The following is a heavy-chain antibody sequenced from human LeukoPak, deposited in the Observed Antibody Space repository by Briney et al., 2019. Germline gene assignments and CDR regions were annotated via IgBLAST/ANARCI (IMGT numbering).Heavy chain of an antibody. Sequence: PSQTLSLTCTVSGGSISSGGYYWSWIRQHPGKGLEWIGYIYYSGSTNYNPSLKSRVTMSVDTSKNQFSLKLSSVTAADTAVYYCARGGIPAALVGWFDPWGQGTLVTVSS. CDR3: ARGGIPAALVGWFDP. D-gene: IGHD2-2*01. J-gene: IGHJ5*02. CDR1: GGSISSGGYY. CDR2: IYYSGST. V-gene: IGHV4-31*03.